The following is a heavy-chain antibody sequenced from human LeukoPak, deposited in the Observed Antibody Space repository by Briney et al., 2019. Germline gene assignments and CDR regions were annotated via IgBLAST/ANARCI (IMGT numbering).Heavy chain of an antibody. CDR1: GFTFSGYA. D-gene: IGHD7-27*01. V-gene: IGHV3-23*01. J-gene: IGHJ4*02. Sequence: PGGSLRLSCAASGFTFSGYAMSWVRQAPGKGLEWVSAISGSGGSTYYADSVKGRFTISRDNSKNTLYLQMNSLRAEDTAVYYCANQLGGTVPNINWGQGTLVTVSS. CDR2: ISGSGGST. CDR3: ANQLGGTVPNIN.